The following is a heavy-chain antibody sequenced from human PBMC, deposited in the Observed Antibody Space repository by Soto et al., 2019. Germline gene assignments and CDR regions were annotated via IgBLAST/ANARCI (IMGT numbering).Heavy chain of an antibody. V-gene: IGHV3-30-3*01. CDR3: ARDKLELIVYNWFDP. D-gene: IGHD1-7*01. CDR1: GFTFSSYA. Sequence: GGSLRLSCAASGFTFSSYAMHWVRQAPGKGLEWVAVISYDGSNKYYADSVKGRFTISRDNSKNTLYLQMNSLRAEDTAVYYCARDKLELIVYNWFDPWGQGTLVTVSS. CDR2: ISYDGSNK. J-gene: IGHJ5*02.